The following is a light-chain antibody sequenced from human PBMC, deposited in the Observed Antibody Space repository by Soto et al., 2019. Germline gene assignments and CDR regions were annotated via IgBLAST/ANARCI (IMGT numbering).Light chain of an antibody. CDR1: QNILTY. CDR3: QQSYSVPLP. V-gene: IGKV1-39*01. Sequence: DIQMTQSPSSLSASVGDRVTITCRSSQNILTYLNWYQQIPGEVPWFLICAASNLQDGVPSRFSGRESGTEFTLTISSLQPEDVATYYCQQSYSVPLPFGQGTKLA. CDR2: AAS. J-gene: IGKJ2*01.